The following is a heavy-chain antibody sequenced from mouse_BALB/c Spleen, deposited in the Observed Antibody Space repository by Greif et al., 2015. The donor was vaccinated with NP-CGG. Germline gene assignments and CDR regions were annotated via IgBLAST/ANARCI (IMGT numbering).Heavy chain of an antibody. CDR3: ARGGTGFAY. CDR1: GFTFSSFG. D-gene: IGHD3-3*01. V-gene: IGHV5-17*02. Sequence: EVMLVESGGGLVQPGGSRKLSCAASGFTFSSFGMHWVRQAPERGLEWVAYISSGSSTIYYADTVKGRFTISRDNPKNTLFLQMTSLRSEDTAMYYCARGGTGFAYWGQGTLVTVSA. J-gene: IGHJ3*01. CDR2: ISSGSSTI.